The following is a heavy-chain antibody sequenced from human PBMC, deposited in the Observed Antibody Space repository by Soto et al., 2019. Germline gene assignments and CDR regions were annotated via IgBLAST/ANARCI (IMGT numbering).Heavy chain of an antibody. J-gene: IGHJ4*02. D-gene: IGHD3-22*01. V-gene: IGHV1-2*04. CDR1: GYTFTGYY. CDR3: ARGDGTYYYDSSGYSKFDY. Sequence: ASVKVSCKASGYTFTGYYMHWVRQAPGQGLEWMGWINPNSGGTNYAQKFQGWVTMTRDTSISTAYMELSRLRSDDTAVYYCARGDGTYYYDSSGYSKFDYWGQGTLVTVSS. CDR2: INPNSGGT.